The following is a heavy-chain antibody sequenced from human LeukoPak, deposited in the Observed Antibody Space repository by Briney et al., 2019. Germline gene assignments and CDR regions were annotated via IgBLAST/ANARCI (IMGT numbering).Heavy chain of an antibody. D-gene: IGHD2-2*02. CDR1: GGTFRSYA. CDR2: IIPIFGTA. V-gene: IGHV1-69*01. CDR3: ARAASVVVPAAIGLDP. J-gene: IGHJ5*02. Sequence: SVKVSCKASGGTFRSYAISWVRQAPGQGLEWMGGIIPIFGTADYAQKFQGRVTITADESTSTAYMELSSLRSEDTAVYYCARAASVVVPAAIGLDPWGQGTLVTVSS.